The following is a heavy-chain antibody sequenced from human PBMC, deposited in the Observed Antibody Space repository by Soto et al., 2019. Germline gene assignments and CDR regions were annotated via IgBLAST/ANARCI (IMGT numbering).Heavy chain of an antibody. CDR2: VYYSGSA. Sequence: PSETLSLTCTVSGDSISSSSNYWGWIRQPPGKGLEWIGSVYYSGSAYYSSSLKSRVTISVDTSKNHFSLQLSSVTAADAAVYFCARHSPGYYYFGMDVWGQGTTVTVSS. CDR3: ARHSPGYYYFGMDV. J-gene: IGHJ6*02. V-gene: IGHV4-39*01. CDR1: GDSISSSSNY.